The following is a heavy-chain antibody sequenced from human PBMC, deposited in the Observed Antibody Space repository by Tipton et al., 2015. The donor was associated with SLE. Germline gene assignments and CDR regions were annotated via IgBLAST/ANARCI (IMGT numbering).Heavy chain of an antibody. J-gene: IGHJ4*02. CDR2: IYYSGGT. CDR1: GGSISSHY. V-gene: IGHV4-59*11. CDR3: ARDHWDSSGWYVYFDY. D-gene: IGHD6-19*01. Sequence: TLSLTCTVSGGSISSHYWSWIRQPPGKGLEWIGYIYYSGGTYYNPSLKSRVTISVDTSKNQFSLKLSSVTAADTAVYYCARDHWDSSGWYVYFDYWGQGTLVTVSS.